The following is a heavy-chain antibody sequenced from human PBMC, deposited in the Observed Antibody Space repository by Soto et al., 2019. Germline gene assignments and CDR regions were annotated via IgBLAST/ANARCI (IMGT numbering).Heavy chain of an antibody. Sequence: QVQLQESGPGLVKPSETLSLTCTVSGGSISGYYWSWIRQPAGKRLEWIGRIYASGNTNKNPSLKSRVTMSVDTSKNQFSLRLNSVTAADTAVYYCARVGRTRATVTTDAFDVWGQGTKATVSS. D-gene: IGHD4-17*01. J-gene: IGHJ3*01. CDR2: IYASGNT. CDR3: ARVGRTRATVTTDAFDV. V-gene: IGHV4-4*07. CDR1: GGSISGYY.